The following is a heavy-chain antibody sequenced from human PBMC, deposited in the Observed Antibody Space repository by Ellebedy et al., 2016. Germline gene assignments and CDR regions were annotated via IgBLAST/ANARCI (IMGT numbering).Heavy chain of an antibody. D-gene: IGHD5-12*01. Sequence: GGSLRLSXAASGFTFSSYSMNWVRQAPGKGLEWVSSISSSSSYIYYADSVKGRFTISRDNAKNSLYLQMNSLRAEDTAVYYCARPLSMDSGYEASDPALDYWGQGTLVTVSS. V-gene: IGHV3-21*01. CDR2: ISSSSSYI. J-gene: IGHJ4*02. CDR3: ARPLSMDSGYEASDPALDY. CDR1: GFTFSSYS.